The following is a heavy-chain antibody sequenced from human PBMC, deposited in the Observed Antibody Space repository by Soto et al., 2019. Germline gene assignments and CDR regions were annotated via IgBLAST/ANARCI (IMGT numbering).Heavy chain of an antibody. CDR3: ARGAYCTNGVCYAFDY. CDR2: IIPIFGTA. D-gene: IGHD2-8*01. J-gene: IGHJ4*02. V-gene: IGHV1-69*13. CDR1: GGTFSSYA. Sequence: ASVKVSCKASGGTFSSYAISWVRQAPGQGLEWMGGIIPIFGTANYAQKFQGRVTITADESTSTAYMELSSLRSEDTAVYYCARGAYCTNGVCYAFDYWGQGTLVTVSS.